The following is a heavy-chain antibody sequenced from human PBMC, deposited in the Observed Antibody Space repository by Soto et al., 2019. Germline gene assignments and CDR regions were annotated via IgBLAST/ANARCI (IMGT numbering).Heavy chain of an antibody. CDR3: ARSPGIAAAGTPGWFDP. Sequence: GASVKVSCKASGYTFTGYYMHWVRQAPGQGLEWMGWINPNSGGTNYAQKFQGWVTMTRDTSISTAYMELSRLRSDDTAVYYCARSPGIAAAGTPGWFDPWGQGTLVTVSS. J-gene: IGHJ5*02. V-gene: IGHV1-2*04. D-gene: IGHD6-13*01. CDR2: INPNSGGT. CDR1: GYTFTGYY.